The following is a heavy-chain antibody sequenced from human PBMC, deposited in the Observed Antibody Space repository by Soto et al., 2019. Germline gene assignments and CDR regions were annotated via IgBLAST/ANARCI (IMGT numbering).Heavy chain of an antibody. CDR3: ARGYRDYGDYEGASSDFDY. J-gene: IGHJ4*02. CDR2: INHSGST. CDR1: GGSCSGYY. Sequence: SETLSLTCAVYGGSCSGYYWSWIRQPPGKGLEWIGEINHSGSTNYNPSLKSRVTISVDTSKNQFSLKLSSVTAADTAVYYCARGYRDYGDYEGASSDFDYWGQGTLVTVPQ. V-gene: IGHV4-34*01. D-gene: IGHD4-17*01.